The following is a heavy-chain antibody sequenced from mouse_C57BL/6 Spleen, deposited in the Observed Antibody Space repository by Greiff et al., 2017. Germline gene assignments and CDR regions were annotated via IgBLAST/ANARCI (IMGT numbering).Heavy chain of an antibody. J-gene: IGHJ2*01. Sequence: QVQLQQSGAELARPGASVKLSCKASGYTFTSYGISWVKQRTGQGLEWIGEIYPRSGNTYYNEKFKGKATLTADKSSSTAYMELRSLTSEDSAVDFCARLYGSSPYYFDYWGQGTTLTVSS. V-gene: IGHV1-81*01. CDR1: GYTFTSYG. CDR3: ARLYGSSPYYFDY. CDR2: IYPRSGNT. D-gene: IGHD1-1*01.